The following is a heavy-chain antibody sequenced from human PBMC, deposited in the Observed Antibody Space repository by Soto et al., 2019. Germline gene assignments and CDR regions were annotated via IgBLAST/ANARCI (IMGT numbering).Heavy chain of an antibody. CDR1: GGSISSGGYY. V-gene: IGHV4-31*03. Sequence: QVQLQESGPGLVKPSQTLSLTCTVSGGSISSGGYYWSCISQHPGQGLEWIGYIYYSGSTSYTPSLKSRGTIAVDTSKNQCSLKLSSVTAADTAVYYCARAPRLYWFDPCGQGTLVTVSS. D-gene: IGHD3-10*01. CDR3: ARAPRLYWFDP. CDR2: IYYSGST. J-gene: IGHJ5*02.